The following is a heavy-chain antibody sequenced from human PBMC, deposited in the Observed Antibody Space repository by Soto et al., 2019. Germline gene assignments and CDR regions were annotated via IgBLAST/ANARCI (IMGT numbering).Heavy chain of an antibody. V-gene: IGHV4-39*01. J-gene: IGHJ6*02. CDR3: ARHDGSSNYYGMDV. Sequence: SETLSLTCTVSGGSISSSSYYWGWIRQPPGKGLEWIGSIYYSGSTYYNPSLKSRVTISVDTSKNQFSLKLSSVTAADTAVYYCARHDGSSNYYGMDVWGQGTTVTVSS. CDR1: GGSISSSSYY. D-gene: IGHD6-6*01. CDR2: IYYSGST.